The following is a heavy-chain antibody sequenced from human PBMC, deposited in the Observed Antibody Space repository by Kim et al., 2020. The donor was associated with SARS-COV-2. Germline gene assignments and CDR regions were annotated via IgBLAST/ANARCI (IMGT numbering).Heavy chain of an antibody. V-gene: IGHV4-59*08. CDR3: ARHLRMYRGSSSHYFDY. D-gene: IGHD6-6*01. Sequence: LKSRVTISLATSKNQFSLKLSSVTASDTAVYYCARHLRMYRGSSSHYFDYWGQGTLVTVSS. J-gene: IGHJ4*02.